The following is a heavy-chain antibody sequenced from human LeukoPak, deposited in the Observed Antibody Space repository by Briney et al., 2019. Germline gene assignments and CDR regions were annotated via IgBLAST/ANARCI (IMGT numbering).Heavy chain of an antibody. J-gene: IGHJ4*02. D-gene: IGHD6-13*01. Sequence: ASVKVSCKASGYTFTSYDINWVRQATGQGLEWMGWMNPNSGNTGYAQKFQGRVTMTRNTSISTAYMELSSLRSEDTAVYYCARGPIAAAGYYVDYWGQGTLVTVSS. CDR1: GYTFTSYD. V-gene: IGHV1-8*01. CDR3: ARGPIAAAGYYVDY. CDR2: MNPNSGNT.